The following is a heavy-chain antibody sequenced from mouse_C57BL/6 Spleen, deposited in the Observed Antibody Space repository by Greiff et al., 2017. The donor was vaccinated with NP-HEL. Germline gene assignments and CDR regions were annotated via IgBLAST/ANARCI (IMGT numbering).Heavy chain of an antibody. CDR3: ARWAITTVVAKAMDY. CDR1: GFNIKDYY. V-gene: IGHV14-2*01. CDR2: IDPEDGET. J-gene: IGHJ4*01. D-gene: IGHD1-1*01. Sequence: EVQLQQSGAELVKPGASVKLSCTASGFNIKDYYMHWVKQRTEQGLEWIGRIDPEDGETIYAPKFQGKATITADTSSNTAYLQLSSLTSEDTAVYYCARWAITTVVAKAMDYWGQGTSVTVSS.